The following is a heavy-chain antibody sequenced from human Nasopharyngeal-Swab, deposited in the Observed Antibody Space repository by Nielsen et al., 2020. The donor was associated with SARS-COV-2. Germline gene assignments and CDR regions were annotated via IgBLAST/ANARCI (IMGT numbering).Heavy chain of an antibody. D-gene: IGHD6-19*01. CDR3: AGAGCGWCGAVD. V-gene: IGHV4-4*02. CDR1: GGSISSNNW. Sequence: SETLSLTCAVSGGSISSNNWWTWVRQTPGKGLEWIGEIFHSGTTTYNPSLKSRVTISVDKSKNQFSLNLNSVTAADTAVYYCAGAGCGWCGAVDWGQGTLVTVSS. CDR2: IFHSGTT. J-gene: IGHJ4*02.